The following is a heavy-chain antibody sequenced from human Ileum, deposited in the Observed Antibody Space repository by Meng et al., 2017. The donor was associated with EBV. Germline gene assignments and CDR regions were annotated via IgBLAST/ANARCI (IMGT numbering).Heavy chain of an antibody. D-gene: IGHD3-22*01. CDR2: IYHSGST. Sequence: QVQLQESGPGLVKPSXXLXLTCAXXGGSISSSNWWSWVRQPPGKGLEWIGEIYHSGSTNYNPSLKSRVTISVDKSKNQFSLKLSSVTAADTAVYYCARVTKPNYYEGGWFDPWGQGTMVTVSS. V-gene: IGHV4-4*02. J-gene: IGHJ5*02. CDR3: ARVTKPNYYEGGWFDP. CDR1: GGSISSSNW.